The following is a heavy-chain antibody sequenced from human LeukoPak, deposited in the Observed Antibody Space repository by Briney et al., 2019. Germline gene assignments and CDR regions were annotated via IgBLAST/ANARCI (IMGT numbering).Heavy chain of an antibody. D-gene: IGHD3-10*01. Sequence: GGSLRLSCEVSGLTVSDAWMSWVRQAPGKGLEWVGRIKGGGGATDYAAALKDRFSISRDDLENTVYLQMNSLKTEDTAVYYCSWIRGALGYYYMDVWGKGTTVTISS. V-gene: IGHV3-15*01. J-gene: IGHJ6*03. CDR1: GLTVSDAW. CDR3: SWIRGALGYYYMDV. CDR2: IKGGGGAT.